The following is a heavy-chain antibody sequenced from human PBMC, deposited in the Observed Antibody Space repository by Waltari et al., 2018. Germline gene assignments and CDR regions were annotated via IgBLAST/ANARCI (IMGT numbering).Heavy chain of an antibody. Sequence: QVQLVQSGAEVKKPGSSAKVSCKASGGTFSNYAVRWVRQAPRQGLEWMGGIIPTLVLPHYAQKVQGRVTMTANESTSTVYMELSSLTSEDTAVYYCATRRDGYNSPHYYYYYMDVWGKGTPVTVSS. CDR3: ATRRDGYNSPHYYYYYMDV. CDR2: IIPTLVLP. D-gene: IGHD5-18*01. CDR1: GGTFSNYA. J-gene: IGHJ6*03. V-gene: IGHV1-69*04.